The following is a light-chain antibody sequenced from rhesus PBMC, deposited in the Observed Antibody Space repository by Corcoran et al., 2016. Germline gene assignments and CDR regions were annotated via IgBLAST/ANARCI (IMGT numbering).Light chain of an antibody. J-gene: IGKJ4*01. CDR1: QGITND. CDR3: QHYYSIPLT. V-gene: IGKV1-33*02. Sequence: DIQMTQSPSSLSASVGDRGTITCRASQGITNDLPWYQQKPGKTPKLLIYAASRLQSGIPSRLSGGGSGTDFTLTIRSLPPEDFATSSCQHYYSIPLTFGGGAKVEIK. CDR2: AAS.